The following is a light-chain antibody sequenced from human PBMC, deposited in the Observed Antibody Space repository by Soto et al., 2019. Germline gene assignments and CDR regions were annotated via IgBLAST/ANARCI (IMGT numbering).Light chain of an antibody. Sequence: PGERATLSCRAGQSVSDYLAWYQQKPGQPPRLLFFDASNRVTGVPARFSGSGSGTDFTLTISRLEPEDFATYYCQQLNSYPTFGQGTRLEI. CDR2: DAS. CDR3: QQLNSYPT. V-gene: IGKV3-11*01. J-gene: IGKJ5*01. CDR1: QSVSDY.